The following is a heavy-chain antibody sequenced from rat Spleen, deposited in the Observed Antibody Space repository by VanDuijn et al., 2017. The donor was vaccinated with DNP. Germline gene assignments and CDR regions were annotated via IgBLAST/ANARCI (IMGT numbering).Heavy chain of an antibody. V-gene: IGHV5-22*01. CDR2: ISYDGGST. D-gene: IGHD1-4*01. Sequence: EVQLVESGGGLVQPGRSLKLSCAASGFTFSDYYMAWVRQAPTKGLEWVAYISYDGGSTYYGDSVKGRFTISRDNAKSTLYLQMNSLRSEDMATYYCARHENYPGIDYYFDYWGQGVMVTVSS. J-gene: IGHJ2*01. CDR3: ARHENYPGIDYYFDY. CDR1: GFTFSDYY.